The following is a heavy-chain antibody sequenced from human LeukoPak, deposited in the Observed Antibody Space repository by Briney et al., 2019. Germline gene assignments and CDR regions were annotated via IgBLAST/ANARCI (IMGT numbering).Heavy chain of an antibody. J-gene: IGHJ3*02. CDR1: GGTFSSYA. D-gene: IGHD5-18*01. Sequence: GASVKVSCNASGGTFSSYAISWVRQAPGQGLEWMGGIFPIFGTANYAQKFQGRVTITTDESTSTAYMELSSLRSEDTAVYYCARDQKGYSYGHDAFDIWGQGTMVTVSS. CDR2: IFPIFGTA. V-gene: IGHV1-69*05. CDR3: ARDQKGYSYGHDAFDI.